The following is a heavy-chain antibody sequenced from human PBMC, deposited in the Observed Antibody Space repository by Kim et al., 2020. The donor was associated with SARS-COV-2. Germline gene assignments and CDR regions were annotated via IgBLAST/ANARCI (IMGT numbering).Heavy chain of an antibody. V-gene: IGHV3-7*01. CDR2: IKQDGSEK. J-gene: IGHJ6*02. CDR1: GFTFSSYW. Sequence: GGSLRLSCAASGFTFSSYWMSWVRQAPGKGLEWVANIKQDGSEKYYVDSVKGRFTISRDNAKNSLYLQMNSLRAEDTAVYYCAREQVLRYFDWLCYYYGMDVWGQGTTVTVSS. D-gene: IGHD3-9*01. CDR3: AREQVLRYFDWLCYYYGMDV.